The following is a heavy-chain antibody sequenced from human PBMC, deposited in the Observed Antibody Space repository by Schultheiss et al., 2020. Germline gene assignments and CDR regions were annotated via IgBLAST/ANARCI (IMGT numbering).Heavy chain of an antibody. D-gene: IGHD2-21*02. Sequence: GGSLGLSCAASGFTFSSYGMHWVRQAPGKGLEWVAVIWYDGSNKYYADSVKGRFTISRDNSKNTLYLQMNSLRAEDTAVYYCARDRMVTAIPAYYYYGMDVWGQGTTVTVSS. CDR1: GFTFSSYG. CDR3: ARDRMVTAIPAYYYYGMDV. V-gene: IGHV3-33*01. J-gene: IGHJ6*02. CDR2: IWYDGSNK.